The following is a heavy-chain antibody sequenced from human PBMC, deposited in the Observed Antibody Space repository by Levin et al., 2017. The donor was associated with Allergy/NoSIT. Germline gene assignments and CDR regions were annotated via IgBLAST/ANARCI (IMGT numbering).Heavy chain of an antibody. V-gene: IGHV1-2*02. CDR1: GYTFTGYY. Sequence: VASVKVSCKASGYTFTGYYMHWVRQAPGQGLEWMGWINPNSGGTNYAQKFQGRVTMTRDTSISTAYMELSRLRSDDTAVYYCARDKADDYYGSGSYGINWFDPWGQGTLVTVSS. D-gene: IGHD3-10*01. CDR2: INPNSGGT. CDR3: ARDKADDYYGSGSYGINWFDP. J-gene: IGHJ5*02.